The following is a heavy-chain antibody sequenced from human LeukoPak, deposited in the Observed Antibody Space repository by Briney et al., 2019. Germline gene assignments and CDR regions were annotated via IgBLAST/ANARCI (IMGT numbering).Heavy chain of an antibody. CDR1: GFTFSTYS. CDR3: ANIIDSSRKYGMDV. D-gene: IGHD3-22*01. CDR2: ISDSGGST. J-gene: IGHJ6*02. V-gene: IGHV3-23*01. Sequence: GGSLRLSCAASGFTFSTYSVSWVRQAPGKGLEWVSAISDSGGSTYYADSVKGRFTISRDNSKNTLDLQMNSLRAEDTAIYYSANIIDSSRKYGMDVWGQGTTVTVSS.